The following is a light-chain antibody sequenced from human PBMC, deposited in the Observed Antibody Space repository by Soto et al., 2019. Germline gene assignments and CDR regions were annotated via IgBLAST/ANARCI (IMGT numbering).Light chain of an antibody. CDR1: QSISSY. CDR2: AAS. V-gene: IGKV1-39*01. J-gene: IGKJ2*01. Sequence: DIQMTQSPSSLSASVGDRVTITCRASQSISSYLNWYQQKPGKAPKLLIYAASSLQSGVPSRFSGSGSGTDFTLTISSLQPEDFATYYCQQSYSTPYTSGQGTKPEIK. CDR3: QQSYSTPYT.